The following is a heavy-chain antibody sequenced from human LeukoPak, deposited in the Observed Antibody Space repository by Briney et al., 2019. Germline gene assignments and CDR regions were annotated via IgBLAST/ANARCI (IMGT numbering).Heavy chain of an antibody. CDR3: ARGYFLRSAGAYSNNWYNDRYYFDY. CDR1: GGSFSRYY. CDR2: INHTGST. D-gene: IGHD6-13*01. J-gene: IGHJ4*02. Sequence: SETLSLTCAVYGGSFSRYYWSWIRQPPGKGLEWIGEINHTGSTNYNPSLKTRVTISVDTSKNQFPLKLSSVTAADTAVYYCARGYFLRSAGAYSNNWYNDRYYFDYWGQGTLVTVPS. V-gene: IGHV4-34*01.